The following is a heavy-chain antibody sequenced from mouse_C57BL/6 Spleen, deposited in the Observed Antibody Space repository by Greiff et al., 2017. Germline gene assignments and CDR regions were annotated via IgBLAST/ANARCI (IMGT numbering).Heavy chain of an antibody. CDR1: GFTFSDYY. CDR2: ISNGGGST. Sequence: EVQLVESGGGLVQPGGSLKLSCAASGFTFSDYYMYWVRQTPEKRLEWVAYISNGGGSTYYPDTVKGRFTISRDNAKNTLYLQMSRLKSEDTAMYYCARHTATGGYFDVWGTGTTVTVSS. D-gene: IGHD1-2*01. CDR3: ARHTATGGYFDV. J-gene: IGHJ1*03. V-gene: IGHV5-12*01.